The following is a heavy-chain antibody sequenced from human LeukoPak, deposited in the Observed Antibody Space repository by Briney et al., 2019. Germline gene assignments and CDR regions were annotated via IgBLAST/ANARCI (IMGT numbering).Heavy chain of an antibody. V-gene: IGHV3-7*03. J-gene: IGHJ6*03. D-gene: IGHD3-3*01. CDR2: INQDGSVK. Sequence: GGSLRLSCAASGFAFSTYWMDWVRQAPGKGLEWVGNINQDGSVKHYVDSVRGRFTISRDNARNSVYLQMNALRAEDTAVYYCARRVTIFPYYYMDVWAKGPRSPSP. CDR1: GFAFSTYW. CDR3: ARRVTIFPYYYMDV.